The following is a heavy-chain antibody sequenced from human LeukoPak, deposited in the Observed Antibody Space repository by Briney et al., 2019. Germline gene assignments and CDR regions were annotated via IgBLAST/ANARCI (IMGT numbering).Heavy chain of an antibody. CDR3: VKSTLDY. CDR2: ISYDGSNK. J-gene: IGHJ4*02. V-gene: IGHV3-30*18. CDR1: GFTFSSYG. Sequence: GRSLRLSCAASGFTFSSYGMHWVRQAPGKGLEWVAVISYDGSNKYYADSVKGRFTISRDNSKNTLYLQMNSLRAEDTAVYYCVKSTLDYWGQGTLVTVSS.